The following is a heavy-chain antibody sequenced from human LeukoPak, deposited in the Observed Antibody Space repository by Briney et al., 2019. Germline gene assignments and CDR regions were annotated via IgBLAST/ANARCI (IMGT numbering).Heavy chain of an antibody. CDR2: LYSGSST. CDR3: ARVGDHYHWYLDL. D-gene: IGHD3-10*01. Sequence: GGSLTLSYAASGFTVSTNYMNWVRQAPGKGLEWVSILYSGSSTYYADSMKGRFTISRDDSKNTLYLQMNSLRAEDTAVYYCARVGDHYHWYLDLWGRGTHVTVSS. J-gene: IGHJ2*01. CDR1: GFTVSTNY. V-gene: IGHV3-53*01.